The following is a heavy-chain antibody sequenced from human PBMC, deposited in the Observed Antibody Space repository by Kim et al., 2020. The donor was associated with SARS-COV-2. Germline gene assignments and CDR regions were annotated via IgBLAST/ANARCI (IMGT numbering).Heavy chain of an antibody. CDR3: ARDRLIGSSWSRGPFDY. D-gene: IGHD6-13*01. J-gene: IGHJ4*02. CDR2: ISSSSSYI. V-gene: IGHV3-21*01. CDR1: GFTFSSYS. Sequence: GGSLRLSCAASGFTFSSYSMNWVRQAPGKGLEWVSSISSSSSYIYYADSVKGRFTISRDNAKNSLYLQMNSLRAEDTAVYYCARDRLIGSSWSRGPFDYWGQGTLVTVSS.